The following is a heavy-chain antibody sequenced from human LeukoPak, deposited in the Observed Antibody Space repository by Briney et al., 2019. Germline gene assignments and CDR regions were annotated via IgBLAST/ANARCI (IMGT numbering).Heavy chain of an antibody. CDR2: IYPGDSDT. J-gene: IGHJ3*02. V-gene: IGHV5-51*01. CDR1: GYSFTSYW. CDR3: AGQDYYGSGSYYNVDAFDI. Sequence: GESLKISCKGSGYSFTSYWVGWVRQMPGKGLEWMGIIYPGDSDTRYSPSFQGQVTISADKSISTAYLQWSSLKASDTAMYYCAGQDYYGSGSYYNVDAFDIWGQGTMVAVSS. D-gene: IGHD3-10*01.